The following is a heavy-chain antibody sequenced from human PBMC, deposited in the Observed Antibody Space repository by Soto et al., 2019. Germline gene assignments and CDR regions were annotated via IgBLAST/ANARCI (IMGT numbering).Heavy chain of an antibody. D-gene: IGHD1-1*01. CDR3: ARGSWDDVSGHYYMDV. CDR2: TYYKSKWYY. CDR1: GXSVSSNSAG. V-gene: IGHV6-1*01. J-gene: IGHJ6*03. Sequence: PSQTLSLTCDISGXSVSSNSAGWNWIRQTPSRGLEWLGRTYYKSKWYYTYAASVKSRITVSPDTSKNQFSLQLTSVTPEDTAVYYCARGSWDDVSGHYYMDVWDKGTTVTVSS.